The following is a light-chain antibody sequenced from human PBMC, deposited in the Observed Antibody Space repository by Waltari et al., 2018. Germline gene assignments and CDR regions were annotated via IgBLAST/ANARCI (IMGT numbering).Light chain of an antibody. Sequence: QSGLTQPPSVSGARGQRVTISCTGSSSHIGAGSDARWYQLLPGTAPRLLTYGNSNRPSWVPDRFSGSKSGSSASLAITGLQPEDEADYYCHSYDSGLSRSVFGGGTKLTVL. V-gene: IGLV1-40*01. CDR1: SSHIGAGSD. CDR3: HSYDSGLSRSV. J-gene: IGLJ2*01. CDR2: GNS.